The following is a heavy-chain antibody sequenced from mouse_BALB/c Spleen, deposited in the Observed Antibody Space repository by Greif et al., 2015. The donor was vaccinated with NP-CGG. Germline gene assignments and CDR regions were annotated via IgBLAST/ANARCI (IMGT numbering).Heavy chain of an antibody. D-gene: IGHD1-1*01. Sequence: VQLQQSGAELVKPGASVKLSCTASGFNIKDYYIHWVKQRPEQGLEWIGRIDPANGNTKCDPKFQGKATITADTSSNTAYLQLSSLTSEDTAVYYCAAYYYGSSYFVYWGQGTLVTVSA. J-gene: IGHJ3*01. CDR3: AAYYYGSSYFVY. V-gene: IGHV14-3*02. CDR2: IDPANGNT. CDR1: GFNIKDYY.